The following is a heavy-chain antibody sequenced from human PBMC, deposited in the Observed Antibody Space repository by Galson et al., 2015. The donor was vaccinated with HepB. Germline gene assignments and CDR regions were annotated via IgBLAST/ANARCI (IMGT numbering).Heavy chain of an antibody. CDR3: AKLGRTGIRLNYFDP. D-gene: IGHD1-7*01. V-gene: IGHV5-51*03. CDR2: IYPGDSDT. Sequence: QSGAEVKKPGESLKISCKASGYSFTNYWIGWVRQMPGKGLEWMGIIYPGDSDTRYSPSFQDQITISVDKSITTAYLQWSSLKTSDTAMYYCAKLGRTGIRLNYFDPWGQGTLVTVSS. J-gene: IGHJ5*02. CDR1: GYSFTNYW.